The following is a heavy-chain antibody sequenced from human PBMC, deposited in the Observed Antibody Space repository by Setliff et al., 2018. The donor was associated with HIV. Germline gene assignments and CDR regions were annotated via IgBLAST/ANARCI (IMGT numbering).Heavy chain of an antibody. V-gene: IGHV3-30-3*01. D-gene: IGHD3-16*01. J-gene: IGHJ6*03. CDR3: ARNLRYPDYYMDV. Sequence: LRLSCAASGFIFRSLTMHWVRQAPGKGLEWVALISGDESQKLYADSVRDRFIISRDNSQSTVSLQMNSLRAEDTAVYYCARNLRYPDYYMDVWGKGTMVTVSS. CDR2: ISGDESQK. CDR1: GFIFRSLT.